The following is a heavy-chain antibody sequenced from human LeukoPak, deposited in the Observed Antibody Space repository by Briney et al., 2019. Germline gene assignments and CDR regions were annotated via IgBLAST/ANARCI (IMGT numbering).Heavy chain of an antibody. CDR2: IYASGST. CDR3: ARVTGYYYDSSGYWSHDAFDI. Sequence: PPETLSLTCTVSGDSISSDNYYGSWIRQPAGKGLEWVGRIYASGSTNYNPSLKSRVIISVETSKTQFSLRLSSVTAADTAVYYCARVTGYYYDSSGYWSHDAFDIWGRGTLVTVSS. V-gene: IGHV4-61*02. D-gene: IGHD3-22*01. J-gene: IGHJ3*02. CDR1: GDSISSDNYY.